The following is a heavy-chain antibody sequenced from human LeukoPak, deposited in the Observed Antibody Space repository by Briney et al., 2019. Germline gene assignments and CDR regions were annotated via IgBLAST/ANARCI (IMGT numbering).Heavy chain of an antibody. CDR2: IYYSGTT. V-gene: IGHV4-59*01. J-gene: IGHJ4*02. Sequence: SETLSLTCTVSGGSIGTYSWTWIRQPPGKGLEWIGYIYYSGTTNYNPSLKSRVTISVDTSKNQFSLKLSSVTAADTAVYYCARGVYIAAAQYAYWGQGTLVTVSS. CDR1: GGSIGTYS. D-gene: IGHD6-13*01. CDR3: ARGVYIAAAQYAY.